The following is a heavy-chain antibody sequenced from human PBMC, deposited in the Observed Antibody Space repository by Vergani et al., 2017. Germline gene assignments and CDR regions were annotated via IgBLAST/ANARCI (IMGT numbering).Heavy chain of an antibody. Sequence: QVQLEESGGGVVQPGRSLRLSCAGSGFTLSSHAMHWVRQAPGKGLEWGAFIWYDGSKEYYADSVKGRFTISRDNSKNTLYLQMNNLRAADTAVYYCARSGYCAHCVCYMTDYYYMDVWGKGTAVTVSS. CDR1: GFTLSSHA. V-gene: IGHV3-33*01. CDR3: ARSGYCAHCVCYMTDYYYMDV. CDR2: IWYDGSKE. D-gene: IGHD2-8*01. J-gene: IGHJ6*03.